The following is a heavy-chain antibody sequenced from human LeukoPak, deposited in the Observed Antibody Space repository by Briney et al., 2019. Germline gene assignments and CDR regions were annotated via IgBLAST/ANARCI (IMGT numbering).Heavy chain of an antibody. D-gene: IGHD6-19*01. CDR2: IYSGGST. J-gene: IGHJ4*02. CDR3: ARDEVAGSFDY. V-gene: IGHV3-53*01. Sequence: GGSLRLSCAASGFTVSSNYMSWVRQAPGKGLEWVSVIYSGGSTYYADSVKGRFTISRDNSKNTLYLQMNSLRAEDTAVYYCARDEVAGSFDYWGQGTLVTASS. CDR1: GFTVSSNY.